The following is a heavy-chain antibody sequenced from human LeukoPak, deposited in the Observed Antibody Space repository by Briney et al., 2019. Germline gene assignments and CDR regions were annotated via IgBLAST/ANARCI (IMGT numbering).Heavy chain of an antibody. J-gene: IGHJ2*01. Sequence: ASVKVSCKASGYTFSNYYMHWVRQAPGQGLEWMGMIKPTGGSTSYAQRFQGRVTMTRDTSTSTVYMELSSLTSEDTAVYYCARDGAVSGTSDWYFDLWGRGTLVTVSS. V-gene: IGHV1-46*01. CDR1: GYTFSNYY. CDR2: IKPTGGST. CDR3: ARDGAVSGTSDWYFDL. D-gene: IGHD3-10*01.